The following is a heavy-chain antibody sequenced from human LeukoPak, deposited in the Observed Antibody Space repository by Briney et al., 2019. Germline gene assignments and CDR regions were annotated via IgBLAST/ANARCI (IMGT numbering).Heavy chain of an antibody. J-gene: IGHJ4*02. Sequence: GGCPRLSCAASGFTFSSYSMNSGRQAPGKGLEWVSSISSSSSYIYYADSVQGRFTISRDNAKNSLYLQMNSLRAEDTAVYYCAREYYAILTGYSGGGLGYWGQGIPVTVSS. CDR2: ISSSSSYI. V-gene: IGHV3-21*01. D-gene: IGHD3-9*01. CDR3: AREYYAILTGYSGGGLGY. CDR1: GFTFSSYS.